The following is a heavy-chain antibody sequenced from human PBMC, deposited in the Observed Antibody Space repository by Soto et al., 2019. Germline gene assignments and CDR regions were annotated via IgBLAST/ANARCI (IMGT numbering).Heavy chain of an antibody. D-gene: IGHD3-10*01. CDR1: GFTLQNYA. J-gene: IGHJ5*02. Sequence: GGYLRLSCTASGFTLQNYAMAWVRQAPGQGLECVSTLIGGHYGTAYSYSVKGRFTVSRDNSKNCLYLQMNSLGVEDTAMYFCAKGKSTGDIDGFDPWGQGSSVHVCS. CDR3: AKGKSTGDIDGFDP. V-gene: IGHV3-23*01. CDR2: LIGGHYGT.